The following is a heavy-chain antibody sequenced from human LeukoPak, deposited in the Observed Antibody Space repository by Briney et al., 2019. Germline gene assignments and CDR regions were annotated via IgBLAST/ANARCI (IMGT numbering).Heavy chain of an antibody. CDR2: IYYSGSS. D-gene: IGHD3-10*01. CDR1: GGSIGSSGYY. CDR3: ARAGWFGEFYGPLDY. J-gene: IGHJ4*02. V-gene: IGHV4-39*01. Sequence: PSETLSLTCSVSGGSIGSSGYYWGWIRQPPGKGLEWIGSIYYSGSSYYNPSLKSRVTISVDTSKNQFSVKVTSVTAADTAVYYCARAGWFGEFYGPLDYWGQGSLVTVSS.